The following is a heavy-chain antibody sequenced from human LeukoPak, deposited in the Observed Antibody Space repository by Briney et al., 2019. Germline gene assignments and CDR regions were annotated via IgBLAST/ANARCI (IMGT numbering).Heavy chain of an antibody. J-gene: IGHJ3*02. CDR1: GGSFSGYY. CDR2: INHSGST. V-gene: IGHV4-34*01. D-gene: IGHD3-22*01. Sequence: NPSETLSLTCAVYGGSFSGYYWSWIRQPPGKGLEWIGEINHSGSTNYNPSLKSRVTISVDTSKNQFSLKLSSVTAADTAVYYCARGDSSGYSHDAFDIWGQGTMVTVSS. CDR3: ARGDSSGYSHDAFDI.